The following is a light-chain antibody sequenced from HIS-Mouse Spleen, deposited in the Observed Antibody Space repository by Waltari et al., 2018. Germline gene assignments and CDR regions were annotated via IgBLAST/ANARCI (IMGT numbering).Light chain of an antibody. CDR2: EDS. CDR3: YSTDSSGNHRV. CDR1: ALPKNY. V-gene: IGLV3-10*01. J-gene: IGLJ2*01. Sequence: SYELTQPPSVSVSPGQTARITCSEDALPKNYAYWYQQKTRQAPVLVIYEDSKRPSGVPERFSGSSSGTMATLTISGAQVEDEADYYCYSTDSSGNHRVFGGGTKLTVL.